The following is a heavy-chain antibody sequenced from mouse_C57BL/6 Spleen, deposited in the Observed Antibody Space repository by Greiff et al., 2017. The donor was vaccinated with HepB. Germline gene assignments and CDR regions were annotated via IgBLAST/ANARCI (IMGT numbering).Heavy chain of an antibody. CDR1: GFTFSSYA. CDR3: ARLYSNYKAWFAY. D-gene: IGHD2-5*01. Sequence: EVQVVESGGGLVKPGGSLKLSCAASGFTFSSYAMSWVRQTPEKRLEWVATISDGGSYTYYPDNVKGRFTISRDNAKNNLYLQMSHLKSEDTAMYYCARLYSNYKAWFAYWGQGTLVTVSA. J-gene: IGHJ3*01. CDR2: ISDGGSYT. V-gene: IGHV5-4*01.